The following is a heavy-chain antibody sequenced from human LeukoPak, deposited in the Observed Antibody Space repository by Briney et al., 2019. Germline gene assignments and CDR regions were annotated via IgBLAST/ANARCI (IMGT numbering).Heavy chain of an antibody. J-gene: IGHJ4*02. CDR2: IYYSGST. CDR3: ARVCSSTSCLIDY. D-gene: IGHD2-2*01. Sequence: PSETLSLTCTVSGGSISSSSYYWGWIRQPPGKGLEWIGSIYYSGSTYYDPSLKSRVTISVDTSKNQFSLKLSSVTAADTAVYYCARVCSSTSCLIDYWGQGILVTVSS. V-gene: IGHV4-39*07. CDR1: GGSISSSSYY.